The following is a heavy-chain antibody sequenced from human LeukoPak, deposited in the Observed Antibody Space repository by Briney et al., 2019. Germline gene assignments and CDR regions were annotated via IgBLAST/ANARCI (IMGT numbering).Heavy chain of an antibody. CDR1: GFTFSSYS. D-gene: IGHD6-13*01. J-gene: IGHJ4*02. CDR2: ISSSSSYI. CDR3: ARDFEFGSAAGTPN. Sequence: GGSLRLSCAASGFTFSSYSMNWVRQAPGKGLEWVSSISSSSSYIYYADSVKGRFTISRDNAKNSLYLQMNSLRAEDTAVYYCARDFEFGSAAGTPNWGQGTLVTVSS. V-gene: IGHV3-21*01.